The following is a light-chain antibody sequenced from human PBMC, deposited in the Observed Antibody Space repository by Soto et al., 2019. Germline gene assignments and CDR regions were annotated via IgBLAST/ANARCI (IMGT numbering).Light chain of an antibody. J-gene: IGKJ1*01. CDR1: QSVSSY. CDR3: QQYGSSRGT. V-gene: IGKV3-20*01. Sequence: EIVLTQSPSTLSLSPGESATLSCRASQSVSSYLAWYQQKPGKAPRRLIYGASSRATGIPDRFSGSGSGTDFTLTISRLEPEDFAVYYCQQYGSSRGTFGQGTKVDI. CDR2: GAS.